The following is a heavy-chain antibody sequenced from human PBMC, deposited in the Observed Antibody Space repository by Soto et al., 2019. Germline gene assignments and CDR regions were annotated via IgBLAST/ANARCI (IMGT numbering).Heavy chain of an antibody. CDR3: ARASGVAVAYAFDF. D-gene: IGHD6-19*01. J-gene: IGHJ3*01. CDR2: VNVGNDYT. Sequence: QVQLVQSGAEVKKPGASVKVSCKASGYSFSDYVVHWVRQAPGQRPEWMGWVNVGNDYTFYSQRLQGRVTVTTDTSARMVYMELRSLRPEDTGVYYCARASGVAVAYAFDFWCQGTMVTVSS. CDR1: GYSFSDYV. V-gene: IGHV1-3*01.